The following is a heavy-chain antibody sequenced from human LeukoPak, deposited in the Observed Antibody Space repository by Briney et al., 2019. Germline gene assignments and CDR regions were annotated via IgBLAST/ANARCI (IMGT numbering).Heavy chain of an antibody. Sequence: HPGGSLRLSCAASGFTFSSYWMHWVRQAPGKGLVWVSRINSDGSSTSYADSVKGRFTISRENAKNSLYLQMNSLRAGDTAVYYCARVWGSGSYGMDVWGQGTTVTVSS. CDR3: ARVWGSGSYGMDV. D-gene: IGHD3-10*01. V-gene: IGHV3-74*01. CDR2: INSDGSST. J-gene: IGHJ6*02. CDR1: GFTFSSYW.